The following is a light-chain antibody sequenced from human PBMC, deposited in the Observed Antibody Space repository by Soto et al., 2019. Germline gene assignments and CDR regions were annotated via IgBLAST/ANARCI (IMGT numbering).Light chain of an antibody. CDR2: AAS. V-gene: IGKV3-20*01. CDR3: QHYGTSTRT. J-gene: IGKJ1*01. Sequence: EIVVTQSPGTLSLSPGESATLSCRATQSVSATYLAWYQQKPGQAPRLLIYAASSRATDIPDRFSGSGSGTDFTLAISRLEPEDFAVYWCQHYGTSTRTFVQGTKVEIK. CDR1: QSVSATY.